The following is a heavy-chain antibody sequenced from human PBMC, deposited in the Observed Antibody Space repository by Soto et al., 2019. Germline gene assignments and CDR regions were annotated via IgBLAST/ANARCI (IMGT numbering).Heavy chain of an antibody. Sequence: SQTLSLTCAISGDSVSSNTASWNWIRQSPSRGLEWLGRTYFRSKWYNDYAVSVKSRIIINPDTSNNQFSLQLNSVTPEDTAVNFCAKGDNLGPKTGYAFDSWGQGMRVTVS. CDR2: TYFRSKWYN. CDR1: GDSVSSNTAS. V-gene: IGHV6-1*01. D-gene: IGHD5-12*01. CDR3: AKGDNLGPKTGYAFDS. J-gene: IGHJ4*02.